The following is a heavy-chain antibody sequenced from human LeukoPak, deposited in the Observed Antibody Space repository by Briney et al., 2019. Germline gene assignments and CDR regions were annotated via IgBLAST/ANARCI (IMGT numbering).Heavy chain of an antibody. CDR2: IYSGGST. V-gene: IGHV3-53*01. Sequence: GGSLRLSCAASGFTVSSNYMSWVRQAPEKGLEWVSVIYSGGSTYYADSVKGRFTISRDNSKNTLYLQMNSLRAEDTAVYYCARGLRYDILTGYGSQNPYFFDSWGQGTLVTVSS. CDR1: GFTVSSNY. CDR3: ARGLRYDILTGYGSQNPYFFDS. J-gene: IGHJ4*02. D-gene: IGHD3-9*01.